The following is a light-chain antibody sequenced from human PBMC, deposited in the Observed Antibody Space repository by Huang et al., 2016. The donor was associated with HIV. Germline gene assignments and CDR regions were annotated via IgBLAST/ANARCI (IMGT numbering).Light chain of an antibody. J-gene: IGKJ4*01. CDR3: QHRSNWPLT. CDR1: QSVSSH. Sequence: EVVLTQSLATLSLSPGERATLSCRASQSVSSHLAWDQQKYGQAPRLLIYDASNRATGIPARFSGSGSGTDFTLTISSLEPEDFTVYYCQHRSNWPLTFGGGTKVEI. V-gene: IGKV3-11*01. CDR2: DAS.